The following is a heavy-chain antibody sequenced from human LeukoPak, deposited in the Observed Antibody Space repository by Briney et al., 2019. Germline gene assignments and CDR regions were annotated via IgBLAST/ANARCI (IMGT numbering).Heavy chain of an antibody. Sequence: ASVKVSCKASGYTFTSYDINWVRQATGQGLEWMGWINPNSGGTNYAQKFQGRVTMTRDTSISTAYMELSRLRSDDTAVYYCARAPYYYDSSVDYWGQGTLVTVSS. V-gene: IGHV1-2*02. CDR3: ARAPYYYDSSVDY. CDR1: GYTFTSYD. D-gene: IGHD3-22*01. J-gene: IGHJ4*02. CDR2: INPNSGGT.